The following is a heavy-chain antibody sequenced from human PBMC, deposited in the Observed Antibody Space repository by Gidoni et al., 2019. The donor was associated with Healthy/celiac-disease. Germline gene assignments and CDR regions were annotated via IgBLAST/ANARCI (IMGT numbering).Heavy chain of an antibody. V-gene: IGHV3-23*01. CDR3: ARIVVVTATTTKYYFDY. J-gene: IGHJ4*02. D-gene: IGHD2-21*02. CDR1: GFTFSSYA. CDR2: ISGSGGST. Sequence: EVQLLESGGGLVQPGGSLRLSCAASGFTFSSYAMGWVRQAPGKGLEWVSAISGSGGSTYYADSVKGRFTISRDNSKNTLYLQMNSLRAEDTAVYYCARIVVVTATTTKYYFDYWGQGTLVTVSS.